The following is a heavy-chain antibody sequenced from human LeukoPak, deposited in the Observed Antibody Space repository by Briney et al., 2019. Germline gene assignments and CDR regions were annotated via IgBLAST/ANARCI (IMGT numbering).Heavy chain of an antibody. Sequence: GALRLSCAASGFTFRSYWMSWVRPAPGKGLEWVASIKQDGSEKYYVDSVKGRFTISRDNAKNSLYLQMNSLRAEDTAVYYCARASRSSGSYGYWGQGTLVTVSS. J-gene: IGHJ4*02. CDR3: ARASRSSGSYGY. CDR1: GFTFRSYW. V-gene: IGHV3-7*01. CDR2: IKQDGSEK. D-gene: IGHD1-26*01.